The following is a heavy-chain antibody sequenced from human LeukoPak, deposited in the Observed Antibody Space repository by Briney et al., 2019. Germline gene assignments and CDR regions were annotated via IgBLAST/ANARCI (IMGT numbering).Heavy chain of an antibody. Sequence: SETLSLTCTVSGASISSYYWSWIRQPPGKGLEWIGYIYYSGNTNYNPSLKSRVTISVDTSKKQFSLNLRSVTAADTAVYYCARTPTYYGSATYLDYWGQGTLVTVSS. J-gene: IGHJ4*02. CDR1: GASISSYY. D-gene: IGHD3-10*01. CDR2: IYYSGNT. V-gene: IGHV4-59*01. CDR3: ARTPTYYGSATYLDY.